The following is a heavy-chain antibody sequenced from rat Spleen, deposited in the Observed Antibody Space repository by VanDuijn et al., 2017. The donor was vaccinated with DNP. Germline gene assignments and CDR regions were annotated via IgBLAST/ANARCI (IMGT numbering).Heavy chain of an antibody. J-gene: IGHJ2*01. Sequence: QVQLKESGPGLVQPSQTLSLTCTVSGFSLTGNNVHWVRQPPGKGLEWMGRMRYDGDTYYNSALKSRLSISRDTSKNQVFLKMNSLQTDDTAIYYCTRDRSGGFDYWGQGVMVTVSS. CDR1: GFSLTGNN. CDR2: MRYDGDT. CDR3: TRDRSGGFDY. D-gene: IGHD1-1*01. V-gene: IGHV2S30*01.